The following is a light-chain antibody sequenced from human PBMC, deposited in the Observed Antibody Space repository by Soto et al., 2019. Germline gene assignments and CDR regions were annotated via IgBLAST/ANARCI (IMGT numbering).Light chain of an antibody. Sequence: ELVLTQSPVTISLYTVAIAKLSRSSSQSVSSSHLAWYQHKPGQAPRLLIYAASSRATGSPDRFSGGGSGTDFTLTISRLEPEDFAVYYCQKYGYSPITCGKGPRRAIK. V-gene: IGKV3-20*01. J-gene: IGKJ5*01. CDR1: QSVSSSH. CDR2: AAS. CDR3: QKYGYSPIT.